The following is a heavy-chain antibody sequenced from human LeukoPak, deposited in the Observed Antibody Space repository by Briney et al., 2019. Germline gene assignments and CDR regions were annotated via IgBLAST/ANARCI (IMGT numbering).Heavy chain of an antibody. J-gene: IGHJ6*02. CDR2: ISYDGSNK. D-gene: IGHD4-17*01. CDR1: GFTFSSYG. V-gene: IGHV3-30*18. Sequence: PGGSLRLSCAASGFTFSSYGMHWVRQAPGKGLEWVAVISYDGSNKYYADFVKGRFTISRDNSKNTLYLQMNSLRAEDTAVYYCAKVSHYGDYGYYYYYGMDVWGQGTTVTVSS. CDR3: AKVSHYGDYGYYYYYGMDV.